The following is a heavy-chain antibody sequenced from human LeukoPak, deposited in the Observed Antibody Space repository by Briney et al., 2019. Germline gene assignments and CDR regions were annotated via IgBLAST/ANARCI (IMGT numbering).Heavy chain of an antibody. V-gene: IGHV1-18*01. CDR1: GYTFTSYG. CDR3: ARDLVSKYCGGDCYVYNWFDP. J-gene: IGHJ5*02. Sequence: ASVKVSCKASGYTFTSYGISWVRQAPGQGLEWMGWISAYNGNTNYAQKLQGRVTMTTDTSTSTAYMELRSLRSDDTAVYYCARDLVSKYCGGDCYVYNWFDPWGQGTLVTVSS. CDR2: ISAYNGNT. D-gene: IGHD2-21*02.